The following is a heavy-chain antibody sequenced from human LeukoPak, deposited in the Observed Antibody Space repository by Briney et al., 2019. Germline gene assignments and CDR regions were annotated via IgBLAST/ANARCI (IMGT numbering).Heavy chain of an antibody. V-gene: IGHV4-61*02. D-gene: IGHD3-22*01. Sequence: SETLSLTCTVSGGSISSGSYYWSWIRQPAGNGLEWIGRIYTSGSTNYNPSLKSRVTISVDTSKNQFSLKLSSVTAADTAVYYCARDRSSSGWEPFDPWGQGILVTVSS. J-gene: IGHJ5*02. CDR2: IYTSGST. CDR1: GGSISSGSYY. CDR3: ARDRSSSGWEPFDP.